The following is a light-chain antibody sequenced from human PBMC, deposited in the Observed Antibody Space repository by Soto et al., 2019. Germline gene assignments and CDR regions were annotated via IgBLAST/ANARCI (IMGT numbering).Light chain of an antibody. Sequence: NQRTHAASGMTAALGGRVPITIRASQSISSWLAWYQQKPGAVPKLLIYEASTLERGVPSRFSGSRSGTEFTLTVSSLELEDFEVYYCQQYGSSPLTFGGGTKVDIK. V-gene: IGKV1-5*03. J-gene: IGKJ4*01. CDR2: EAS. CDR3: QQYGSSPLT. CDR1: QSISSW.